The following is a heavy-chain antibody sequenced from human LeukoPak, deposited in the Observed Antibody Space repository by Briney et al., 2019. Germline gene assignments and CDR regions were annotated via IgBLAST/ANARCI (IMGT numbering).Heavy chain of an antibody. Sequence: ASVKVSCKASGYTFTSYDINWVRQATGQGLEWMGRMNPNSGNTGYAQKLQGRVTMTRKTSISTAYMELSSLRSEDTAVYYCARGRYIPLGFGPSYYYYYYGMDVWGQGTTVTVSS. CDR3: ARGRYIPLGFGPSYYYYYYGMDV. D-gene: IGHD3-16*01. J-gene: IGHJ6*02. CDR2: MNPNSGNT. CDR1: GYTFTSYD. V-gene: IGHV1-8*01.